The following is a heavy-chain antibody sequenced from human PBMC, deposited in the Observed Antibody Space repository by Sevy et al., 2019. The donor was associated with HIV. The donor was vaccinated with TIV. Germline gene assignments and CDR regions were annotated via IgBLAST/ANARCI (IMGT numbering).Heavy chain of an antibody. CDR1: GFTVSSNY. CDR3: ARDRGGYLFDY. J-gene: IGHJ4*01. CDR2: IYRGGRT. Sequence: GGSLRLSCVASGFTVSSNYMNWVRQAPGKGLEWVSIIYRGGRTNYADAVKGRFTISRDNSKNTLYLQMNSLRAEDTAVYYCARDRGGYLFDYWGHGTRVTVSS. D-gene: IGHD3-22*01. V-gene: IGHV3-66*02.